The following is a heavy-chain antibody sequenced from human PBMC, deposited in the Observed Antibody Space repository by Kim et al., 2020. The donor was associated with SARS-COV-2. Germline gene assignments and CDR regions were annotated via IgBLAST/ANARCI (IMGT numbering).Heavy chain of an antibody. J-gene: IGHJ4*02. CDR3: ARGGRYYYGSWETY. CDR1: GFTFSSYW. CDR2: IKQDGSEK. Sequence: GGSLRLSCAASGFTFSSYWMSWVRQAPGKGLEWVANIKQDGSEKYYVDSVKGRFTISRDNAKNSLYLQMNSLRAEDTAVYYCARGGRYYYGSWETYWGQGTLVTVSS. D-gene: IGHD3-10*01. V-gene: IGHV3-7*03.